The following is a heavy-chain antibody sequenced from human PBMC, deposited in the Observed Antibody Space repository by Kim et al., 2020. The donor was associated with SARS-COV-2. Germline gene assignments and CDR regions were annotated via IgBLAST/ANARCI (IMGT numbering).Heavy chain of an antibody. CDR1: GGSISSSSYY. D-gene: IGHD6-6*01. Sequence: SETLSLTCTVSGGSISSSSYYWGWIRQPPGKGLEGIGSIYYSGSTYYNPSIKTRVTISVHTSKNQFSLKLSSVTAADTAVYYWARHIYSSSTDSRPNWFEPWGQGTLGTASS. V-gene: IGHV4-39*01. CDR3: ARHIYSSSTDSRPNWFEP. CDR2: IYYSGST. J-gene: IGHJ5*02.